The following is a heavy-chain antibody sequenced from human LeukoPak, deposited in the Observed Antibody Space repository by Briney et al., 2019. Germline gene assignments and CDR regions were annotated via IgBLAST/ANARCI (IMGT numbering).Heavy chain of an antibody. J-gene: IGHJ4*02. CDR1: GGSISSGGYY. CDR2: IYYSGST. CDR3: AREWIRAHGFDY. Sequence: SETPSLTCTVSGGSISSGGYYWSWIRQHPGKGLEWIGYIYYSGSTYYNPSLKSRVTISVDTSKNQFSLKLSSVTAADTAVYYCAREWIRAHGFDYWGQGTLVTVSS. D-gene: IGHD3-10*01. V-gene: IGHV4-31*03.